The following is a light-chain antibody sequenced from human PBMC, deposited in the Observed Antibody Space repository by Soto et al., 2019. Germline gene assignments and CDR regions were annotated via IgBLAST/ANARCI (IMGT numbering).Light chain of an antibody. CDR2: DVS. V-gene: IGLV2-11*01. CDR1: SSDAGGYNY. Sequence: QSALTQPRSVSGSPGQSVTISCTGTSSDAGGYNYVSWYQQHPGKAPKLMIYDVSKRPSGVPDRFSGSKSGNTASLTISGLQAEDEADYYCNSYTSSSTRVFGGGTKLTVL. CDR3: NSYTSSSTRV. J-gene: IGLJ2*01.